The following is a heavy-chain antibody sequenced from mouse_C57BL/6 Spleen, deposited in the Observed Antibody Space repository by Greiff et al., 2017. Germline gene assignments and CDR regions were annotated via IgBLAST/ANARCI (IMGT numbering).Heavy chain of an antibody. CDR3: GRRGYDLSWFAY. J-gene: IGHJ3*01. Sequence: QVQLQQPGTELVKPGASVKLSCTASGYTFTSYWMHWVKQRPGQGLEWIGNINPSNGGTNYTEKFKSKATLTVDKSSSTAYMQLSSLTSEDSAVYCGGRRGYDLSWFAYWGQGTLVTVSA. D-gene: IGHD2-2*01. CDR1: GYTFTSYW. CDR2: INPSNGGT. V-gene: IGHV1-53*01.